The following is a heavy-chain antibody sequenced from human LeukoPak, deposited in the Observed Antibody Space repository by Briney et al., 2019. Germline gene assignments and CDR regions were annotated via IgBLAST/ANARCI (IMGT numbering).Heavy chain of an antibody. J-gene: IGHJ4*02. V-gene: IGHV4-39*07. D-gene: IGHD5-18*01. CDR1: RDSVSRSSYY. CDR3: ARETGKRYGQNPLFDL. CDR2: AYYSGLT. Sequence: ASETLSLTCSVSRDSVSRSSYYWGWIRQPPGKGLEWLGRAYYSGLTYYNSSLKSRLQISIDTSKDQISLKLISVSAADTAVYYCARETGKRYGQNPLFDLWGQGTLVTVSS.